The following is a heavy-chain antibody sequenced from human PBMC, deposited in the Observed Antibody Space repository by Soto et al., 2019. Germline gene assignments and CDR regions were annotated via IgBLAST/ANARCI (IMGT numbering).Heavy chain of an antibody. CDR3: ARSPSTSAIGTFDI. D-gene: IGHD6-6*01. V-gene: IGHV4-4*07. CDR2: IYTSGTT. Sequence: QVQLQESGPGLVKPSETLSLTCSVSVGSISSFYWNWIRQPAGKGLEWIGRIYTSGTTTHNPSLKTRVIMYIDASKSQFSLKLSSVTAADTAVYFCARSPSTSAIGTFDIWGQGTMVTVSS. J-gene: IGHJ3*02. CDR1: VGSISSFY.